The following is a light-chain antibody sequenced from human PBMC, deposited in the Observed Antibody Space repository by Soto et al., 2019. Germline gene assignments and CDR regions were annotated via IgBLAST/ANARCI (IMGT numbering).Light chain of an antibody. CDR2: EDD. V-gene: IGLV6-57*04. CDR1: SGSIASNF. J-gene: IGLJ2*01. CDR3: QSYDSSNHVV. Sequence: NFMLTQPHSVSESPGKTVTISCTRSSGSIASNFVQWYQRRPGSAPTTVIYEDDQTPSGVPDRFSGSIDSSSNSASLTISGLNTEDEADYYCQSYDSSNHVVFGGGTKLTVL.